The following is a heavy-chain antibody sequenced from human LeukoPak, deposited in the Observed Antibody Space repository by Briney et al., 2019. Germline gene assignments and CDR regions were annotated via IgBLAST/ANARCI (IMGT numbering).Heavy chain of an antibody. CDR3: ARMRLLWFGELLYPYFDY. D-gene: IGHD3-10*01. CDR1: GGSFSGYY. V-gene: IGHV4-34*01. J-gene: IGHJ4*02. Sequence: NPSETLSLTCAVYGGSFSGYYWSWIRQPPGKGLEWIGEINHSGSTNYNPSLKSRVTISVDTSKNRFSLKLSSVTAADTAVYYCARMRLLWFGELLYPYFDYWGQGTLVTVSS. CDR2: INHSGST.